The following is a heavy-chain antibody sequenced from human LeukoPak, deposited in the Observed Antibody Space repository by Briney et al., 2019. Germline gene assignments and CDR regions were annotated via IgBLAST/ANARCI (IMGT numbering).Heavy chain of an antibody. CDR1: GGSISSYY. CDR3: ARGPRYTFDY. CDR2: IYYSGST. J-gene: IGHJ4*02. D-gene: IGHD5-18*01. Sequence: PSETLSLTCTVSGGSISSYYWSWIRQPPGKGLEWIGYIYYSGSTNYNPSLKSRVTISVDTSKNQFSLKLSSVTAADTAVYYCARGPRYTFDYWGQGTLVTVSS. V-gene: IGHV4-59*08.